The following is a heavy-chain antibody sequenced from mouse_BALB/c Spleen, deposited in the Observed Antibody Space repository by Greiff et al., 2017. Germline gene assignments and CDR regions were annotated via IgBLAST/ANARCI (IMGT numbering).Heavy chain of an antibody. V-gene: IGHV5-4*02. CDR2: ISDGGSYT. CDR3: ARSVITTVVAPYFDV. Sequence: EVNVVESGGGLVKPGGSLKLSCAASGFTFSDYYMYWVRQTPEKRLEWVATISDGGSYTYYPDSVKGRFTISRDNAKNNLYLQMSSLKSEDTAMYYCARSVITTVVAPYFDVWGAGTTVTVSS. CDR1: GFTFSDYY. D-gene: IGHD1-1*01. J-gene: IGHJ1*01.